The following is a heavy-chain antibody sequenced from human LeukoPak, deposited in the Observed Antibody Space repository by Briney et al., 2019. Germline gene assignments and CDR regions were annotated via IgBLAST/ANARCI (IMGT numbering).Heavy chain of an antibody. CDR1: GFTVSNNY. D-gene: IGHD2-21*02. Sequence: GGSLRLSCAASGFTVSNNYMGWVRQAPARGLEWVSVVNTVGTTYYAYSVRGRFTISRDNSKNTLSLQMNSLRVEDTAVYYCAGSLAYCGGDCRLGDYWGQGTLVTVSS. CDR3: AGSLAYCGGDCRLGDY. CDR2: VNTVGTT. J-gene: IGHJ4*02. V-gene: IGHV3-66*01.